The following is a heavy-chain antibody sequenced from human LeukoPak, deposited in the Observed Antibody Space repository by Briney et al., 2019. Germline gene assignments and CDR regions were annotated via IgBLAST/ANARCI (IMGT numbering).Heavy chain of an antibody. CDR1: GFTFSSYA. J-gene: IGHJ3*02. Sequence: GGSLRLSCGASGFTFSSYAMSWVRQAPGKGLEWVSYISSSGSTIYYADSVKGRFTISRDNAKNSLYLQMNSLRAEDTAVYYCARAKRNGFDIWGQGTMVTVSS. V-gene: IGHV3-48*04. CDR2: ISSSGSTI. CDR3: ARAKRNGFDI.